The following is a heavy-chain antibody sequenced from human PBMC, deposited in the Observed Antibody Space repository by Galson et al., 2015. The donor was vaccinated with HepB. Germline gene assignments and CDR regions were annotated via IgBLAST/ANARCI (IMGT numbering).Heavy chain of an antibody. CDR1: GYTFTGYY. J-gene: IGHJ6*02. CDR2: INPNSGGT. V-gene: IGHV1-2*04. Sequence: SVKVSCKASGYTFTGYYMHWVRQAPGQGLEWMGWINPNSGGTNYAQKFQGWVTMTRDTSISTAYMELSRLRSDDTAVYYCARARGALHYGMDVWGQGTTVTVSS. CDR3: ARARGALHYGMDV. D-gene: IGHD3-10*01.